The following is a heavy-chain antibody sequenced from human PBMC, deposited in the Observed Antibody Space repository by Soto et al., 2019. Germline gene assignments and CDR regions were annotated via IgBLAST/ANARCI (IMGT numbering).Heavy chain of an antibody. V-gene: IGHV4-39*01. CDR1: GGSISSSSYY. J-gene: IGHJ5*02. Sequence: SETLSLTCTVSGGSISSSSYYWGWIRQPPGKGLEWIGSIYYSGSTYYNPSLKSRVTISVDTSKNQFSLKLSSVTAADTAVYYCARITRTYYYGSGILNWFDPWGQGTLVTVSS. D-gene: IGHD3-10*01. CDR2: IYYSGST. CDR3: ARITRTYYYGSGILNWFDP.